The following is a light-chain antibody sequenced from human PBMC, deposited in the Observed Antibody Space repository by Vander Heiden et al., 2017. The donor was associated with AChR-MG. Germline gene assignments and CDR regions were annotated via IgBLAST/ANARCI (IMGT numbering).Light chain of an antibody. CDR3: PQDGRSSVYT. CDR2: GAS. J-gene: IGKJ2*01. V-gene: IGKV3-20*01. CDR1: QSVSSSY. Sequence: EIVLTQSPGTLSLSPGERATLSCRASQSVSSSYLAWYQQKPGQAPRLLIYGASSRATGTPDRFSGTGSGTDFTLTIRRREPEDSAVYYCPQDGRSSVYTFGQGTKLEIK.